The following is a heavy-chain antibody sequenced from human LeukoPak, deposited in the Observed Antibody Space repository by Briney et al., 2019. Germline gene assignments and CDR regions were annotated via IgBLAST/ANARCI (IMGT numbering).Heavy chain of an antibody. CDR2: INDSGNT. D-gene: IGHD6-13*01. Sequence: SETLSLTCAVDVGSFTDYYWTWIRQSPERGLEWIGEINDSGNTHYNPSLKSRVVISIDTSKKQFSLNLTSVTAADTAVYFCARGDRSFSTYVSWRQGSLVTVSS. J-gene: IGHJ5*02. CDR1: VGSFTDYY. V-gene: IGHV4-34*01. CDR3: ARGDRSFSTYVS.